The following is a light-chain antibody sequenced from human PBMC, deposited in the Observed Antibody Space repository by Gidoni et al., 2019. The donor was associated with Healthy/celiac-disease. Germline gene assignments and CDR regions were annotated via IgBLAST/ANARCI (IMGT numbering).Light chain of an antibody. J-gene: IGKJ3*01. CDR3: QQSYSTPRT. Sequence: DIQMTQSPSSLSASVGDRVTITCRASQSISSYLNWYQQKPGKAPKLLIYAASSLQSGAPSRFSGSGSGTDFTLTISSLQPEDFATYYCQQSYSTPRTFXPXTKVDIK. CDR2: AAS. V-gene: IGKV1-39*01. CDR1: QSISSY.